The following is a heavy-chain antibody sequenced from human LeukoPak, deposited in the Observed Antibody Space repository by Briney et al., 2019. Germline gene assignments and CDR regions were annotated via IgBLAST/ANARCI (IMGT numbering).Heavy chain of an antibody. CDR1: GGSINSYY. CDR3: ARARDGHINNWFDP. J-gene: IGHJ5*02. V-gene: IGHV4-59*01. D-gene: IGHD5-24*01. Sequence: SETLSLTCTVSGGSINSYYWSWIRQPPGKGLEWVGYIYYSGSTNYNPSLKSRVTISVDTSKNQFSLKMSSVTAADTAVYYCARARDGHINNWFDPWGQGTLVTVSS. CDR2: IYYSGST.